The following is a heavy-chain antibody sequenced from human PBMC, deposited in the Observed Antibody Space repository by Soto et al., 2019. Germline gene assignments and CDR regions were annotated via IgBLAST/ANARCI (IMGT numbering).Heavy chain of an antibody. CDR2: VSYSGSS. D-gene: IGHD3-16*01. CDR3: AREGGFAYGALFDG. V-gene: IGHV4-59*11. J-gene: IGHJ4*02. Sequence: SETLSLTCSASGASLSSHYWSWIRQPPGKGLEWIGHVSYSGSSSYNLSLKSRVTISLDTSKIQFSLKLSSVTAADTAVYYCAREGGFAYGALFDGWGRGTLVTVSS. CDR1: GASLSSHY.